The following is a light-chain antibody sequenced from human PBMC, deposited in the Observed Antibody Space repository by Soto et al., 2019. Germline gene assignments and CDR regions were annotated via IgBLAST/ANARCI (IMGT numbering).Light chain of an antibody. Sequence: QSVLTQPASVSGSPGQSITISCTGTSSEVGGYNYVSWYQQHPGKAPKLMIYDVSNRPSGVSNRFSGSKSGNTASLTISGLQDEDAADYYCSSYTSSSTYVFGTGNKVTVL. V-gene: IGLV2-14*01. CDR3: SSYTSSSTYV. CDR2: DVS. J-gene: IGLJ1*01. CDR1: SSEVGGYNY.